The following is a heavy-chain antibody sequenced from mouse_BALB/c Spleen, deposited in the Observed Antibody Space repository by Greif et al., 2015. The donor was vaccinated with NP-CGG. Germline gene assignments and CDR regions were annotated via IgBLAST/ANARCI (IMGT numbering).Heavy chain of an antibody. D-gene: IGHD2-4*01. CDR1: EYEFPSHD. CDR2: INSDGGST. J-gene: IGHJ3*01. Sequence: EVQLQESGGGLVQPGESLKLSCESNEYEFPSHDMSWVRKTPEKRLELVAAINSDGGSTYYPDTMERRFIISRDNTKKTLYLQMSSLRSEDTALYDCARQDDYDGGFAYWGQGTLVTVSA. V-gene: IGHV5-2*01. CDR3: ARQDDYDGGFAY.